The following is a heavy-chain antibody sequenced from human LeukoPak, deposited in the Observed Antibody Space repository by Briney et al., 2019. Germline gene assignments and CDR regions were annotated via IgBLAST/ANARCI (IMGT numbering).Heavy chain of an antibody. D-gene: IGHD2-2*01. CDR3: ARGVVPAAFYFDY. J-gene: IGHJ4*02. V-gene: IGHV4-31*03. CDR2: IYYSGST. CDR1: GGSISSGGYY. Sequence: SQTLSLTCTVSGGSISSGGYYWSWIRQHPGKGLEWIGYIYYSGSTYYNPSLKSRVTISVDTSKNQFSLKLSSVTAADTAVYYCARGVVPAAFYFDYWGQGTLVTVSS.